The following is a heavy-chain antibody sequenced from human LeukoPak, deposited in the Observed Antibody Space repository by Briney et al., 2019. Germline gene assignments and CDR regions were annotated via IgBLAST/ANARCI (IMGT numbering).Heavy chain of an antibody. Sequence: ASETLSLTCAVSGGSISSYYWSWIRQPPGKGLEWIGYIYYRGSTNYNPSLKSRVTISVDTSKNQFSLRLTSVTAADTAMYYCASRTYYGSGPDYWGQGTLVTVSS. CDR3: ASRTYYGSGPDY. V-gene: IGHV4-59*01. D-gene: IGHD3-10*01. J-gene: IGHJ4*02. CDR1: GGSISSYY. CDR2: IYYRGST.